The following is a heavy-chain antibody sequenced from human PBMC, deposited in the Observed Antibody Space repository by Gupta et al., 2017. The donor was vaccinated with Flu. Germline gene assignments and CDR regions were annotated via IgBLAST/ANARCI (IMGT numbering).Heavy chain of an antibody. CDR2: ISSSGSNT. D-gene: IGHD5-12*01. Sequence: EVKLEESGGGLVQPGGSLRLSCTASGFTFSDSGMDGVRQAPGKGLEWVSYISSSGSNTNYADSGKGRFTISRDNAKTSLFLEMNSLRVEETAVYYCVREREDRGYYPGLFDPWGRGTLVTVSS. CDR3: VREREDRGYYPGLFDP. CDR1: GFTFSDSG. J-gene: IGHJ5*02. V-gene: IGHV3-48*03.